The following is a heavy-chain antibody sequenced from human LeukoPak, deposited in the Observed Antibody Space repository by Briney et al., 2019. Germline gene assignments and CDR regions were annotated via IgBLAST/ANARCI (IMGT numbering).Heavy chain of an antibody. CDR1: GGSFSGYY. V-gene: IGHV4-34*01. D-gene: IGHD6-13*01. CDR3: ARGRGSSRLNYYYGMDV. CDR2: INHSGST. Sequence: PSETLSLTCAVYGGSFSGYYWSWIRQPPGKGLEWIGEINHSGSTNYNPSLKSRVTIPVDTSKNQFSLKLSSVTAADTAVYYCARGRGSSRLNYYYGMDVWGQGTTVTVSS. J-gene: IGHJ6*02.